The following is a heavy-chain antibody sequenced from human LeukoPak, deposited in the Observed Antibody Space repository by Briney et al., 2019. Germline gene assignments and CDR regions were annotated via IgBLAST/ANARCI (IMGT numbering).Heavy chain of an antibody. CDR1: GGSFSGYY. Sequence: SETLSLTCAVDGGSFSGYYWSWLRQPPGKGLEWIGEINHSGSTNYNPSLKSRVTISVDTSKNQFSLKLSSVTAADTAVYYCARGGGDIVVVPAAIGGPKYYFDYWGQGTLVTVSS. J-gene: IGHJ4*02. CDR3: ARGGGDIVVVPAAIGGPKYYFDY. CDR2: INHSGST. V-gene: IGHV4-34*01. D-gene: IGHD2-2*01.